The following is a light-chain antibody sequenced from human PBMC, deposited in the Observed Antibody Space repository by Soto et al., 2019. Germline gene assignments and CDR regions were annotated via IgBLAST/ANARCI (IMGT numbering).Light chain of an antibody. CDR2: DNN. V-gene: IGLV1-44*01. CDR3: AAWDDTLDGLV. Sequence: QAVVTQPPSASGTPGQRVTISCSGSSSNIGSNIVNWYQQFPGTAPKLLIYDNNQRPSGVPDRFSGSKSGTSASLAISGLQSEYEADYYCAAWDDTLDGLVFGGGTKVTVL. J-gene: IGLJ3*02. CDR1: SSNIGSNI.